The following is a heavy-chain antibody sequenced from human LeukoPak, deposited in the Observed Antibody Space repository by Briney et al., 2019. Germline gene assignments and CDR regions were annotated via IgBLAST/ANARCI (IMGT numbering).Heavy chain of an antibody. D-gene: IGHD1-26*01. V-gene: IGHV1-69*13. Sequence: SVKVSCKASGGTFSSYAISWVRQAPGQGLEWMGGIIPIFGTADYAQKFQGRVTITADESTSTAYMELSSLRSEDTAVYYCASGSSGSPNWFDPWGQGTLVTVSS. CDR3: ASGSSGSPNWFDP. CDR2: IIPIFGTA. CDR1: GGTFSSYA. J-gene: IGHJ5*02.